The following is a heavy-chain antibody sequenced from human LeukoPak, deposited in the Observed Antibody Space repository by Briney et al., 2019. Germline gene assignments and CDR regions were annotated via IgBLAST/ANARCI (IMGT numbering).Heavy chain of an antibody. D-gene: IGHD5-24*01. J-gene: IGHJ4*02. Sequence: GGSLRLSCAASGFTFSSYAMSWVRQAPGKGLEWVANIKQDGSEKYYVDSVKGRFTISRDNAKNSLYLQMNSLRAEDTAVYYCAKMRTRWLPFDYWGQGTLVTVSS. CDR2: IKQDGSEK. CDR1: GFTFSSYA. CDR3: AKMRTRWLPFDY. V-gene: IGHV3-7*01.